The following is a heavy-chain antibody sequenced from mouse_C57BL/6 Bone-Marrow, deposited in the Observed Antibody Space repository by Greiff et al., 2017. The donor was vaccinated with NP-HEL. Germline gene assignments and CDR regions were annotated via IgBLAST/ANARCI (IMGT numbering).Heavy chain of an antibody. CDR1: GFTLTDYY. J-gene: IGHJ2*01. CDR3: ARYRKGLDDY. Sequence: EVQGVESGGGLVQPGGTLSLSCAASGFTLTDYYMSWVRQPPAKALERLGLTRNTGNGYTTEYSASVKGRCTISRDNSQSILYLQMNALRAEDSATYYCARYRKGLDDYWGQGTTLTVSA. CDR2: TRNTGNGYTT. V-gene: IGHV7-3*01. D-gene: IGHD3-1*01.